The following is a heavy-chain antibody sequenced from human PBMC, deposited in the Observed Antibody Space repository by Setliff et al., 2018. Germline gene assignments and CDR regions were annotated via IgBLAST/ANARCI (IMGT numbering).Heavy chain of an antibody. Sequence: GGSLRLSCAASGFSLSIFWMSWVRQAPGKGLEWVASIKQDGSDKYYVDSVKGRFTISRDNAKNSLFLQMNSLRAEDTAMYYCTRSTSGAFDYWGQGALVTVSS. J-gene: IGHJ4*02. CDR3: TRSTSGAFDY. CDR2: IKQDGSDK. CDR1: GFSLSIFW. D-gene: IGHD2-2*01. V-gene: IGHV3-7*01.